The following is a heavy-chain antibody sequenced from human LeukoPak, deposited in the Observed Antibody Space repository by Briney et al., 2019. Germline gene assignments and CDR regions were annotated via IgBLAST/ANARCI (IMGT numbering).Heavy chain of an antibody. CDR1: GGSFSGYY. J-gene: IGHJ4*02. V-gene: IGHV4-34*01. D-gene: IGHD5-18*01. CDR3: ARHGSSQLWLIDY. Sequence: PSETLSLTCAVYGGSFSGYYWSWIRQPPGKGLEWIGSMYSGGTTYYSPSLKSRVTISVDTSKNQFSLRLTSVTAADTAVYFCARHGSSQLWLIDYWGQGTLVTVSS. CDR2: MYSGGTT.